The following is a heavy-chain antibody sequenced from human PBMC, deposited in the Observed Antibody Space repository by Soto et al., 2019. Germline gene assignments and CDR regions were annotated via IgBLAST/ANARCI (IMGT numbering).Heavy chain of an antibody. CDR2: IYYSGST. CDR1: GGSISSGDYY. J-gene: IGHJ6*02. CDR3: ARTSLGYCTNGVCYPGGSDYYGMDV. Sequence: SETLSLTCIVSGGSISSGDYYWSWIRQPPGKGLEWIGYIYYSGSTYYNPSLKSRVTISVDTSKNQFSLKLSSVTAADTAVYYCARTSLGYCTNGVCYPGGSDYYGMDVWGQGTTVTVSS. V-gene: IGHV4-30-4*01. D-gene: IGHD2-8*01.